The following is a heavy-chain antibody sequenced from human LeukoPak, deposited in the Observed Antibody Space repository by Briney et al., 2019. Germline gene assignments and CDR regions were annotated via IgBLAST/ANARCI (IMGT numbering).Heavy chain of an antibody. CDR2: ISYNGGT. CDR1: GVSIIDYY. D-gene: IGHD5-18*01. Sequence: SETLSLTCTVSGVSIIDYYWSWIRQPPGKGLEWIAYISYNGGTYSNPSLKSRVTISIDTSKNQFSLKLSSVTAADTAIFYCARHKHSSGLASLDVWGPATLLTVSS. V-gene: IGHV4-59*08. J-gene: IGHJ4*02. CDR3: ARHKHSSGLASLDV.